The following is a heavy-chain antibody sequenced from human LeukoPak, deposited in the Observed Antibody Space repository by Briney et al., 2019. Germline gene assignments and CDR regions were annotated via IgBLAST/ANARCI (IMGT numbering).Heavy chain of an antibody. D-gene: IGHD5-18*01. CDR3: ARGRGRYSYGDIDY. V-gene: IGHV4-31*03. CDR2: IYYSGST. CDR1: GGSISSGGYY. J-gene: IGHJ4*02. Sequence: PSQTLSLTCTVSGGSISSGGYYWSWIRQHPGKGLEWIGYIYYSGSTYYNPSLKSRVTISVDTSKNQFSLKLSSVTAADTAVYYCARGRGRYSYGDIDYWGQGTLVTVSS.